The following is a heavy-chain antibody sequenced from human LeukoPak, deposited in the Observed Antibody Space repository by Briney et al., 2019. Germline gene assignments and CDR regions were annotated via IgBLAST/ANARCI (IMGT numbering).Heavy chain of an antibody. J-gene: IGHJ4*02. CDR2: ISAYNGNT. D-gene: IGHD2-2*02. CDR1: GYTFTSYG. CDR3: ARGGYCSSTSCYNLKPLDY. Sequence: ASVKVSCKAPGYTFTSYGISWVRQAPGQGLEWMGWISAYNGNTNYAQKLQGRVTMTTDTSTSTAYMELRSLRSDDTAVYYCARGGYCSSTSCYNLKPLDYWGQGTLVTVSS. V-gene: IGHV1-18*01.